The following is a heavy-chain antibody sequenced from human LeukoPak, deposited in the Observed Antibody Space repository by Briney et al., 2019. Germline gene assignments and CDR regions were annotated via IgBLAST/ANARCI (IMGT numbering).Heavy chain of an antibody. D-gene: IGHD3-22*01. CDR2: IIPIFGTA. V-gene: IGHV1-69*05. Sequence: ASVKVSCKASGGTFSSYAISWVRQAPGQGLEWTGRIIPIFGTANYAQKFQGRVTITTDESTSTAYMELSSLRSEDTAVYYCARDLHSSGSIYYYYMDVWGKGTTVTVSS. CDR1: GGTFSSYA. J-gene: IGHJ6*03. CDR3: ARDLHSSGSIYYYYMDV.